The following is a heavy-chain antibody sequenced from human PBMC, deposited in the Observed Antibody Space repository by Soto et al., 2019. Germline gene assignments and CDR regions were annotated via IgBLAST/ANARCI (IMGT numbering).Heavy chain of an antibody. CDR1: GFTFGSYW. Sequence: PGGSLRLSCAVSGFTFGSYWMNWVRLIPGKGLEWVAYIKPDGSATYYVDSVKGRFTISRDNAKNSLYLQMNSLRDEDTSVYYCARAGYCGPGCYYYFDYWGQGTLVTVSS. D-gene: IGHD2-21*02. J-gene: IGHJ4*02. CDR3: ARAGYCGPGCYYYFDY. V-gene: IGHV3-7*01. CDR2: IKPDGSAT.